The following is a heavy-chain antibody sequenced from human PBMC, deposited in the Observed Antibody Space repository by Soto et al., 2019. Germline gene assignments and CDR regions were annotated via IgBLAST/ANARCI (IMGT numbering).Heavy chain of an antibody. J-gene: IGHJ4*02. Sequence: ASVKVSCTASGYTFTSYGISWVRQAPGKGLEWMGWISAYNGNTKYAQKFQGRVTMTTDTSTSTAYMELRSLRSDDTAVYYCAREPNYFDYWGQGTLVTVSS. V-gene: IGHV1-18*01. CDR2: ISAYNGNT. CDR1: GYTFTSYG. CDR3: AREPNYFDY.